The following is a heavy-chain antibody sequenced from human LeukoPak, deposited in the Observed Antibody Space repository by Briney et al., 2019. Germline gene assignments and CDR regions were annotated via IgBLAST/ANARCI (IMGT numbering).Heavy chain of an antibody. CDR2: INPDRGGT. V-gene: IGHV1-2*02. CDR3: ARDTSGWYNY. J-gene: IGHJ4*02. Sequence: ASVKVSSKASGYTFTGYYIHCVRQAPGRGLEWMGWINPDRGGTYYAQKFQGRVTMTRDTSISAAYMELSRLRSDDTAVYYCARDTSGWYNYWGQGTLVTVSS. CDR1: GYTFTGYY. D-gene: IGHD6-19*01.